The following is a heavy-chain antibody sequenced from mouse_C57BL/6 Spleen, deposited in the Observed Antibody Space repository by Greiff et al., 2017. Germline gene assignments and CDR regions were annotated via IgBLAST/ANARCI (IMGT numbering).Heavy chain of an antibody. CDR2: INPSTGGT. J-gene: IGHJ4*01. CDR1: GYSFTGYY. D-gene: IGHD1-1*01. Sequence: VQLKESGPELVKPGASVKISCKASGYSFTGYYMNWVKQSPEKSLEWIGEINPSTGGTTYNQKFKAKATLTVDKSSSTAYMQLKSLTSEDSAVYYCARLDYGPYAMDYWGQGTSVTVSS. CDR3: ARLDYGPYAMDY. V-gene: IGHV1-42*01.